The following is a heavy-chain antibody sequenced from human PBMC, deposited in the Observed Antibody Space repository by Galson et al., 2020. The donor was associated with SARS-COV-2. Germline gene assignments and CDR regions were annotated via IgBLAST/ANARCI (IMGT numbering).Heavy chain of an antibody. CDR3: AKDRLEGWSYYYDSSGYYSGY. J-gene: IGHJ4*02. CDR2: ISGSGGST. D-gene: IGHD3-22*01. V-gene: IGHV3-23*01. Sequence: GESLKISCAASGFTFSSYAMSWVRQAPGKGLEWVSAISGSGGSTYYADSVKGRFTISRDNSKNTLYLQMNSLRAEDTAVYYCAKDRLEGWSYYYDSSGYYSGYWGKGTLVTVSS. CDR1: GFTFSSYA.